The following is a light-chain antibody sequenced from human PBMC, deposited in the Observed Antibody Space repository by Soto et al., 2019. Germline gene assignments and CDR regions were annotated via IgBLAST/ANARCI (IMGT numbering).Light chain of an antibody. CDR3: QQRSKYSWT. Sequence: EIVLTQSPATLSLSPGERATLSCRASQSVASFLAWYQQKPGQTPRLLIYDASNRATGIQARFSGSGSGTAFTLTLSSMEPYNFAVYYCQQRSKYSWTFGQVNNV. CDR2: DAS. CDR1: QSVASF. V-gene: IGKV3-11*01. J-gene: IGKJ1*01.